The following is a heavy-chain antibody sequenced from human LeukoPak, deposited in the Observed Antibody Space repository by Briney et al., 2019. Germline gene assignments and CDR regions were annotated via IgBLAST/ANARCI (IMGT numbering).Heavy chain of an antibody. CDR3: ARLQGGYYYDNWFDP. D-gene: IGHD3-22*01. CDR2: IYTSGST. V-gene: IGHV4-4*09. J-gene: IGHJ5*02. Sequence: PSETLSLTFTVSGGSISSYYWSWIRQPPGEGLEGIGYIYTSGSTNYNPSLKSRVTISVDTSKNQFSLKLSSVTAADTAVYYCARLQGGYYYDNWFDPWGQGTLVTVSS. CDR1: GGSISSYY.